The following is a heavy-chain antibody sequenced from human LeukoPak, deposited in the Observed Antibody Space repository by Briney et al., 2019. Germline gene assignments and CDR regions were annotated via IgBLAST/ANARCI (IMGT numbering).Heavy chain of an antibody. CDR1: GYTFTGYY. Sequence: GASVEVSCKASGYTFTGYYMHWVRQAPGQGLEWMGWINPNSGGTNYAQKFQGRVTMTRDTSISTAYLELSRLRSDDTAVYYCARVNDYDSSGYYFDYWGQGTLVTVSS. CDR2: INPNSGGT. V-gene: IGHV1-2*02. J-gene: IGHJ4*02. CDR3: ARVNDYDSSGYYFDY. D-gene: IGHD3-22*01.